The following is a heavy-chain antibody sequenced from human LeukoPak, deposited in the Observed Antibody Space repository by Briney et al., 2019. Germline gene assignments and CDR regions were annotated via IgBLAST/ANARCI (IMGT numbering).Heavy chain of an antibody. J-gene: IGHJ3*02. V-gene: IGHV4-59*07. Sequence: SDTLSLTCTVSGGSISSYYWSWIRQPPGKGLEGIGYIYYSGSTNYNPSLKSRVNISVDTSKNQFSLKLSSVTAADTAVYYCARSGYSYGADAFDIWGQGTMVTVSS. D-gene: IGHD5-18*01. CDR1: GGSISSYY. CDR3: ARSGYSYGADAFDI. CDR2: IYYSGST.